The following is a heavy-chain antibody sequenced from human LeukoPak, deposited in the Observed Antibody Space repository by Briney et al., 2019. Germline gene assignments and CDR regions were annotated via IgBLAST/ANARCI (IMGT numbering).Heavy chain of an antibody. CDR3: AKSPPYYYYYYYMDV. CDR1: GGSISSGSYY. V-gene: IGHV4-61*02. Sequence: SETLSLTCTVSGGSISSGSYYWSWIRQPAGKGLEWIGRIYTSGSTNYNPSLKSRVTISVDTSKNQFSLNLSSVTAADTAVCYCAKSPPYYYYYYYMDVWGKGTTVTVSS. CDR2: IYTSGST. J-gene: IGHJ6*03.